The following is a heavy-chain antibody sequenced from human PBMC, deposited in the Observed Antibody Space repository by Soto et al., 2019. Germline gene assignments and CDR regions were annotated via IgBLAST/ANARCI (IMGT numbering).Heavy chain of an antibody. V-gene: IGHV4-59*10. CDR1: GGSFSGYY. CDR3: ARSSHKESWFDP. J-gene: IGHJ5*02. CDR2: VYSSGSA. Sequence: SETLSLTCAVYGGSFSGYYWNWIRHPAGKRLEWIGRVYSSGSASYNPSLRSRVTMSVDTSKNQFSLKLNSVTAADTAVYYCARSSHKESWFDPWGQGTLVTVSS. D-gene: IGHD6-13*01.